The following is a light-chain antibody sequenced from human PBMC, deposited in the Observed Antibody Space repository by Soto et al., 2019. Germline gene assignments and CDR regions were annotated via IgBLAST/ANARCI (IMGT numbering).Light chain of an antibody. CDR1: SNDIGFYNF. V-gene: IGLV2-14*01. CDR3: SSYTSSRTRV. J-gene: IGLJ1*01. CDR2: EVT. Sequence: QSALTQPASVSGSPGQSITISCTGTSNDIGFYNFVSWYQQYPGRAPTLMIYEVTNRPSGVSIRFSGSKSGNTASLTISGLLVEDEAHYYCSSYTSSRTRVFGTGTKLTVL.